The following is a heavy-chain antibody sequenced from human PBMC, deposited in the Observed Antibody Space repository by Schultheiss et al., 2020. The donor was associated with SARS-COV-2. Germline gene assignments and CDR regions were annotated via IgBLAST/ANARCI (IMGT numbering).Heavy chain of an antibody. V-gene: IGHV4-39*07. CDR1: GGSISSGGYY. J-gene: IGHJ4*02. CDR3: ARGLKGRDQEPDY. Sequence: SETLSLTCTVSGGSISSGGYYWGWIRQPPGKGLEWIGSIYHSGSTYYNPSLKSRVTISVDTSKNQFSLKLSSVTAADTAVYYCARGLKGRDQEPDYWGQGTLVTVSS. D-gene: IGHD5-24*01. CDR2: IYHSGST.